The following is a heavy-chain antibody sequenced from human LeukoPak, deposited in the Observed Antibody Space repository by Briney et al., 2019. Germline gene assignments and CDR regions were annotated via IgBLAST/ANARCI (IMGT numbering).Heavy chain of an antibody. CDR3: ARDFIGEHYYDSSGYYLPDY. D-gene: IGHD3-22*01. CDR2: ISSSSSYT. J-gene: IGHJ4*02. V-gene: IGHV3-21*01. Sequence: GGSLRLSCAASGFTFSSYSMNWVRQAPGKGLEWVSSISSSSSYTYYADSVKGRFTISRDNAKNSLYLQMNSLRAEDTAVYYCARDFIGEHYYDSSGYYLPDYWGQGTLVTVSS. CDR1: GFTFSSYS.